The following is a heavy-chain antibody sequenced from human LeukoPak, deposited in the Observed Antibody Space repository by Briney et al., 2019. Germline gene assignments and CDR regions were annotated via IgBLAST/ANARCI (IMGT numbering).Heavy chain of an antibody. CDR3: ARAGNTYYDFWSGYSIQDY. CDR2: ISSSGSTI. V-gene: IGHV3-11*01. Sequence: PGGSLRLSCAASGFTFSDYYMSWIRQAPGKGLEWVSYISSSGSTIYYADSVKGRFTISRDNAKNSLYLQMNSLRAEDTAVYYCARAGNTYYDFWSGYSIQDYWGQGTLVTVSS. D-gene: IGHD3-3*01. J-gene: IGHJ4*02. CDR1: GFTFSDYY.